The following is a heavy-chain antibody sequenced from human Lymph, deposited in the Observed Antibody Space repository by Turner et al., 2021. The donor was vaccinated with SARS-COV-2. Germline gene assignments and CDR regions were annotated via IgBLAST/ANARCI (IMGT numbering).Heavy chain of an antibody. D-gene: IGHD6-6*01. Sequence: VQLVESGGGVVQPGRSLRLSCAASGFTFSSYAMSWVRQAPGKGLEWVSAISGSGGSTYYADSVKGRFTISRDNSKNTLYLQMNSLRAEDTAVYYCANLYSSSAAGDPWGQGTLVTVSS. J-gene: IGHJ5*02. CDR2: ISGSGGST. V-gene: IGHV3-23*04. CDR3: ANLYSSSAAGDP. CDR1: GFTFSSYA.